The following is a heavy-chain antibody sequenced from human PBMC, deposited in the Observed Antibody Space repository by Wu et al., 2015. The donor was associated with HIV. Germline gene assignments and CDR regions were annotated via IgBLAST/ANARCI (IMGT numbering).Heavy chain of an antibody. Sequence: QVQLVQSGAEVKKPGASVKVSCKASGYTFTGYYIHWVRQAPGQGLEWMGWINPKSGGINYAQKFQGRVTMTRDTSISTAYMELSRLRSDDTAVYYCARDRSRLYFYMDVWGKGTTVTVSS. V-gene: IGHV1-2*02. D-gene: IGHD3-16*01. CDR1: GYTFTGYY. CDR2: INPKSGGI. CDR3: ARDRSRLYFYMDV. J-gene: IGHJ6*03.